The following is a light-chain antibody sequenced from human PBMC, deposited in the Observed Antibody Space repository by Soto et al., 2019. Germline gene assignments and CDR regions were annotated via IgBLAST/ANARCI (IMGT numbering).Light chain of an antibody. J-gene: IGKJ5*01. CDR2: AAS. Sequence: DIQMTQSPSTLSASIGDRVTITCRASQTITRWMAWYQQKPGKAPKLLIYAASSLQSGVPSRFSGSGSGTEFTLTISSLQPDDFATYYCQQYNAAFGQGTRLEIK. CDR1: QTITRW. CDR3: QQYNAA. V-gene: IGKV1-5*01.